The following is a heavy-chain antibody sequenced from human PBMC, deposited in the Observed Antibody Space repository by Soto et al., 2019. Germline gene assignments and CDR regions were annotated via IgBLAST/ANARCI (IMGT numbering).Heavy chain of an antibody. J-gene: IGHJ6*02. CDR1: GYTFTNYE. D-gene: IGHD3-10*01. V-gene: IGHV1-3*05. Sequence: QVQLVQSGAEEKRPGASVKVSCKASGYTFTNYEMHWVRQAPGQRLEWMGWINAGNGNTKSSQKFQGRGTITRDTSASTAYMELSSLRSEDTAVYYCARCITLVRGVRSYGMDVWGQGTTVTVSS. CDR2: INAGNGNT. CDR3: ARCITLVRGVRSYGMDV.